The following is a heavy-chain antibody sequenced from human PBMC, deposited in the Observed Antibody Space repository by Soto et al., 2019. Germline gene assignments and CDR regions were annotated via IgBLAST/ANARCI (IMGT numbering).Heavy chain of an antibody. D-gene: IGHD4-4*01. J-gene: IGHJ2*01. Sequence: QVQLVESGGGVVQPGRSLRLSCAASGFTFSSYAMHWVRQAPGKGLEWVAVISYDGSNKYYADSVKGRFTISRDNSKNTLYLKMTSLRTEDTAVYYWARPLWRDDYNWGYFDLWGRGTLVTVSS. CDR1: GFTFSSYA. CDR3: ARPLWRDDYNWGYFDL. V-gene: IGHV3-30-3*01. CDR2: ISYDGSNK.